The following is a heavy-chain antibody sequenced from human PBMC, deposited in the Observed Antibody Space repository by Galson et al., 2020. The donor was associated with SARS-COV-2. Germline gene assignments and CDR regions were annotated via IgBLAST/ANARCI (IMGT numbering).Heavy chain of an antibody. CDR1: GFTFSSYA. CDR3: AKIGRSGWYPNINWVDP. D-gene: IGHD6-19*01. J-gene: IGHJ5*02. V-gene: IGHV3-23*01. CDR2: ISGSGGST. Sequence: GGSLRLSCAASGFTFSSYAMSWVRQAPGKGLEWVSAISGSGGSTYYADSVKGRFTISRDNSKNTLYLQMNSLRAEDTAVYYCAKIGRSGWYPNINWVDPWGQGTLVTVSS.